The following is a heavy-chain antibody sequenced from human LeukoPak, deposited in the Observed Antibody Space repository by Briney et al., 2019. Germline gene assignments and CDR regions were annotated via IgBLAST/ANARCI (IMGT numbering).Heavy chain of an antibody. CDR1: GYTFSSYA. J-gene: IGHJ4*02. V-gene: IGHV7-4-1*02. D-gene: IGHD4-17*01. CDR3: ARSNNDGDYLGVGFDY. Sequence: ASVKVSCKASGYTFSSYAMNWVRQATGQGLEWMGWINTNTGNPTYARGFTGRFVFSLDTSVSTAYLHISSLQAEDTAVYYCARSNNDGDYLGVGFDYWGQGTLVTVSS. CDR2: INTNTGNP.